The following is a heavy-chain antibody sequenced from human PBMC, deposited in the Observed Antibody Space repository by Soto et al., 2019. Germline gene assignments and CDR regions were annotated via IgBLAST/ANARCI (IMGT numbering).Heavy chain of an antibody. CDR2: IFSDDEK. CDR3: ARAVDSAMSDVWFDS. D-gene: IGHD5-18*01. CDR1: GFSLSNAKMG. Sequence: QVTLRESGPVLVKPTETLTLTCTVSGFSLSNAKMGVSWIRQPPGKALEWLAHIFSDDEKAYSTSLRSRLTISKVTSKSQVVLTMTNMDPVDTATFYCARAVDSAMSDVWFDSWGQGTLVTVSS. V-gene: IGHV2-26*01. J-gene: IGHJ5*01.